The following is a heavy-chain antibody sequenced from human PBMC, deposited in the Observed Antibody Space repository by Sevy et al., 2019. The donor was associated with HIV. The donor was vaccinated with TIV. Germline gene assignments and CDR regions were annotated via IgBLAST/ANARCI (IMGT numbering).Heavy chain of an antibody. Sequence: GGSLRLSCVASGFTFSRYAMHWVRQAPGKGLEWVALISNDGSDKYYADSVNGRFTISRDNSKKTLYLQMSTLRAEDTAVYFCTSGGLYLPGIYRDYWGQGTLVTVSS. J-gene: IGHJ4*02. CDR3: TSGGLYLPGIYRDY. CDR1: GFTFSRYA. V-gene: IGHV3-30-3*01. CDR2: ISNDGSDK. D-gene: IGHD3-16*01.